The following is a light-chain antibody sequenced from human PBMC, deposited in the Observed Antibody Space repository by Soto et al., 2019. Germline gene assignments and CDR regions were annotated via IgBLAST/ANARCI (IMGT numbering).Light chain of an antibody. CDR3: AAWDDSLSGLWV. CDR2: RNN. V-gene: IGLV1-47*01. CDR1: SSNIGSNY. Sequence: QSVLTQPPSASGTPGQRVTISCSGSSSNIGSNYVYWYQPLPGTAPKLLIYRNNQRPSGFPDRFSGSKSGTSASLAISGLRSEDEADYYCAAWDDSLSGLWVFGTGTKVTVL. J-gene: IGLJ1*01.